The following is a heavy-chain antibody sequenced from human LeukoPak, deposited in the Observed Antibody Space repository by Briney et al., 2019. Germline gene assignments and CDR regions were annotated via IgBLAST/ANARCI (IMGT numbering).Heavy chain of an antibody. V-gene: IGHV1-2*02. J-gene: IGHJ4*02. CDR1: GYTFTGYY. CDR3: ASSDGYDYPYYFDY. CDR2: INPKSGGT. D-gene: IGHD5-12*01. Sequence: GASVKVSCKASGYTFTGYYMHWVRQAPGQGLEWMGWINPKSGGTNYAQKFQGRVTMTRDTSISTAYMELSRLRSDDTALYYCASSDGYDYPYYFDYWGQGTLVTVSS.